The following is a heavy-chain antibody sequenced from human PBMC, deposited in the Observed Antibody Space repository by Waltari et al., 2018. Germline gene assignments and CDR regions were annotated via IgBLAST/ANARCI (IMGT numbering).Heavy chain of an antibody. V-gene: IGHV3-23*01. D-gene: IGHD3-16*01. CDR2: ISGSGAAI. CDR1: GFTFRSYA. Sequence: EVQLLESGGGLVKPGGSLRLSCSASGFTFRSYAMSWVRQAPGKGLEWGSSISGSGAAIYYADSVKGRFTISRDNSKNTLYLQMISLRAEDTAVYYCAEAGLYVRDYYYDYSMGVWGQGTTVTVSS. J-gene: IGHJ6*02. CDR3: AEAGLYVRDYYYDYSMGV.